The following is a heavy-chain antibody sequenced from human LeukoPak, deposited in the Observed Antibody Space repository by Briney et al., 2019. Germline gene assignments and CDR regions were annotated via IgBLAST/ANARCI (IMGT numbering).Heavy chain of an antibody. CDR1: GYTFTSYG. CDR2: ISPYNDNT. CDR3: ARDPDMKSSGYYSDY. Sequence: ASVKVSCKASGYTFTSYGISWVRQAPGQGLEWMGWISPYNDNTSYAQMLHARFTMTTETSTSTAYMELTTLRSDDTAVYHCARDPDMKSSGYYSDYWGQGTLVTVSS. V-gene: IGHV1-18*01. J-gene: IGHJ4*02. D-gene: IGHD6-19*01.